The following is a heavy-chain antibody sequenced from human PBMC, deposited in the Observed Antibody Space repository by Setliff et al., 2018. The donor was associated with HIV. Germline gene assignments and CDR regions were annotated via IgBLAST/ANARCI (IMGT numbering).Heavy chain of an antibody. CDR1: GYTFTGNY. V-gene: IGHV1-2*02. CDR2: INPNSGGT. Sequence: ASVKVSCKASGYTFTGNYIHWVRQAPGQGREWMGWINPNSGGTNYEQKFQGRVTMTRYTSNNQISLRLSSVPAADTAMYYCVRDDYGYNGKGFDYWGPGTQVTVSS. CDR3: VRDDYGYNGKGFDY. D-gene: IGHD4-17*01. J-gene: IGHJ4*02.